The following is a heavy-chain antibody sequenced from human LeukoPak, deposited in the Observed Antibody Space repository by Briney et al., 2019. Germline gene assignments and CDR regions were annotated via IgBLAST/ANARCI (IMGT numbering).Heavy chain of an antibody. J-gene: IGHJ5*02. CDR1: GFTFSSYA. CDR2: ISGSGGT. Sequence: GGSLRLSCAASGFTFSSYAMIWVRQAPGKGLEWVSAISGSGGTYYADSVKGRFTISRDNSKNTLYLQMNSLRAEDTAVYYCANYRVGATTSNWFDPWGQGTLVTVSS. V-gene: IGHV3-23*01. D-gene: IGHD1-26*01. CDR3: ANYRVGATTSNWFDP.